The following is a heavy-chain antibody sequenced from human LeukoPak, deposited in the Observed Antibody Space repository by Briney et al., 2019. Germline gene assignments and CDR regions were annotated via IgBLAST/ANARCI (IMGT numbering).Heavy chain of an antibody. D-gene: IGHD4/OR15-4a*01. CDR2: INRDGSRT. Sequence: GGSLRLSCAASGFTFSSNWMHWVRQVPGKGLVWVSRINRDGSRTDYADSVKGRFTISRDNAKNTLCLQMNSLRAEDTAVYYCASEGGDYGDPWGQGTLVTVSS. J-gene: IGHJ5*02. CDR3: ASEGGDYGDP. V-gene: IGHV3-74*01. CDR1: GFTFSSNW.